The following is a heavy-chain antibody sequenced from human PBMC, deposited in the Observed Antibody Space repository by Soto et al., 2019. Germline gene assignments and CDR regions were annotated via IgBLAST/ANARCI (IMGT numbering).Heavy chain of an antibody. V-gene: IGHV3-21*01. D-gene: IGHD4-17*01. CDR3: ARDNYGDYGFDY. CDR1: GFTFTTYT. J-gene: IGHJ4*02. Sequence: EVQLVESGGGLVKPGGSLRLSCAASGFTFTTYTMNWVRQAPGKGLEWVSSITSSSYIYYADSVKGRFTISRDNAKNSLYLQMNSLRAEGTAVYYCARDNYGDYGFDYWGQGTLVTVSS. CDR2: ITSSSYI.